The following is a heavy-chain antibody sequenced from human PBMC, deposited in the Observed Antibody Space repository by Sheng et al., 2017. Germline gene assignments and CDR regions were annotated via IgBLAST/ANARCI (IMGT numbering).Heavy chain of an antibody. J-gene: IGHJ4*02. CDR3: ARDGLLHSYGQGYFDY. D-gene: IGHD5-18*01. V-gene: IGHV3-48*03. Sequence: GGSLTLSCATSGFTFSNNEMNWVRQAPGKGLEWISYINHVGSTILYADSVEGRFTISRDNARNSLSLQMNSLRPEDTAVYYCARDGLLHSYGQGYFDYWGQGALVTVSS. CDR1: GFTFSNNE. CDR2: INHVGSTI.